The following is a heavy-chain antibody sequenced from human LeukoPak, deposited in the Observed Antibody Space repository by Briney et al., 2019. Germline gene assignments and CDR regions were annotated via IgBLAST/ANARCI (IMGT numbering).Heavy chain of an antibody. J-gene: IGHJ4*02. CDR2: IRYDGNNK. CDR1: GFTFSEYY. D-gene: IGHD1-26*01. V-gene: IGHV3-30*02. Sequence: GGSLRLSCAASGFTFSEYYMSWVRQAPGKGLEWVAFIRYDGNNKYYADSVKGRFTISRDNSKNTLYLQMNSLRAEDTAVYYCAKDGGALYYFDYWGQGTLVTVSS. CDR3: AKDGGALYYFDY.